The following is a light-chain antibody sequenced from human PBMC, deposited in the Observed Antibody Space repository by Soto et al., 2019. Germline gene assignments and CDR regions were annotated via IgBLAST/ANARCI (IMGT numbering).Light chain of an antibody. J-gene: IGKJ1*01. V-gene: IGKV3-20*01. CDR1: QSVSSSY. Sequence: EIVLTQSPGTLSLSPGERATLSCRASQSVSSSYLAWYQQKPGQAPRLLIYGASSRATGIPDRFSGSGSGTDFTLTISRLEPEDFEVYYCQQYGNSPPWTFGQGTKVDIK. CDR2: GAS. CDR3: QQYGNSPPWT.